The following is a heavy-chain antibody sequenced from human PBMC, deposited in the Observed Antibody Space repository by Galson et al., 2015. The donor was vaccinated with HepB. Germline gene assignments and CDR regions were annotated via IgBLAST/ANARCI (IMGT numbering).Heavy chain of an antibody. V-gene: IGHV3-23*01. Sequence: LRLSCAASEFTFSNYAMNWVRQAPGKGLEWVSTISGSGASTFYADSVRGRFTISRDNSKNTLYLQMNSLRAEDTAVYYCARDSRSDYMDVWGKGTTVTVSS. CDR1: EFTFSNYA. J-gene: IGHJ6*03. CDR2: ISGSGAST. CDR3: ARDSRSDYMDV.